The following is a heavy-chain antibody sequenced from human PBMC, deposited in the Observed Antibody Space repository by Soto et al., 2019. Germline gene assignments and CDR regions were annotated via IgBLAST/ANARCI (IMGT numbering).Heavy chain of an antibody. Sequence: SETLSLTCTVSGGSISSGGYFWIWIRQHPGKGLEWIGYIYYSGSTYYNPSLKSRVTISVDTSKNQFSLKLTSVTAADTAVYYGARYKRHCNDGRCPTTGFDAWGQGTLVTVSS. CDR3: ARYKRHCNDGRCPTTGFDA. V-gene: IGHV4-31*03. CDR1: GGSISSGGYF. D-gene: IGHD2-15*01. J-gene: IGHJ5*02. CDR2: IYYSGST.